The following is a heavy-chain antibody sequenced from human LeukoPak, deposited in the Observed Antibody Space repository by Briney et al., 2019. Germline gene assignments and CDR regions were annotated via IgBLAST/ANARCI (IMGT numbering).Heavy chain of an antibody. Sequence: PSETLSLTCTVSGGSISSGGYYWSWIRQHPGKGLEWIGYIYYSGSTYYNPSLKSRVTISVDTSKNQFSLKLSSVTAADTAVYYCARGGCSDGSCYCAYWGQGTLVTVSS. CDR1: GGSISSGGYY. CDR3: ARGGCSDGSCYCAY. J-gene: IGHJ4*02. D-gene: IGHD2-15*01. V-gene: IGHV4-31*03. CDR2: IYYSGST.